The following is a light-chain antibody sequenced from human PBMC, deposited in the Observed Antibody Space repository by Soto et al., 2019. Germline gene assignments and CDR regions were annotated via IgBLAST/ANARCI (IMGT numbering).Light chain of an antibody. V-gene: IGKV3-20*01. CDR1: QSVSSTY. CDR3: LQYGSSPRS. Sequence: EIVMTQSPGTLSLSPGARATLSCRASQSVSSTYLSWYQHKLGQAPRLLIYGASSKASSIPDRFTHSGSGTDFTLTISRLEPEDFAVYYCLQYGSSPRSFDQGTKVEVK. J-gene: IGKJ1*01. CDR2: GAS.